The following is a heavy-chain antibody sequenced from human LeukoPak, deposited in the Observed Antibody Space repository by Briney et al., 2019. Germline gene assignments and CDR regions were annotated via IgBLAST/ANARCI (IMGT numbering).Heavy chain of an antibody. CDR1: GHTFSDNY. J-gene: IGHJ3*02. CDR3: AREFVRVTAFDI. V-gene: IGHV1-2*02. D-gene: IGHD2-21*02. Sequence: GASVKVSCKASGHTFSDNYIHWVRQAPGQGLEWVGWINPHSGGTNYGENFQGRVPLTRDTSISTAYMDLSSLISDDTAVYYCAREFVRVTAFDIWGQGTMVTISS. CDR2: INPHSGGT.